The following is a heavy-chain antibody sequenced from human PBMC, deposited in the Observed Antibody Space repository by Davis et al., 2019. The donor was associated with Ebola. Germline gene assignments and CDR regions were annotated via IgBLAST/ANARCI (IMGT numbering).Heavy chain of an antibody. CDR3: ARDGYNSLMSYYYGMDV. J-gene: IGHJ6*02. V-gene: IGHV4-34*01. CDR2: TYHSGST. CDR1: GGSFSGYY. Sequence: SETLSLTCAVYGGSFSGYYWSWIRQPPGKGLEWIGYTYHSGSTNYNPSLKSRVTISVDTSKNQFSLKLSSVTAADTAVYYCARDGYNSLMSYYYGMDVWGQGTTVTVSS. D-gene: IGHD5-24*01.